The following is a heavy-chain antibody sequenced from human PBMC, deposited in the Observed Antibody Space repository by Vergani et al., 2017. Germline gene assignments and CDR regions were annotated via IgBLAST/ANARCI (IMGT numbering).Heavy chain of an antibody. D-gene: IGHD3-22*01. V-gene: IGHV3-9*01. Sequence: VQLVESGGGVVQPGTSLRLSCVVSGFTFDDYAMHWVRQAPGKGLEWVSGISWNSGSIGYADSVKGRFTISRDNAKNSLYLQMNSLRAEDTAVYYCARLSYDTTPYLQGGYDCWGQGTLVSVSS. CDR1: GFTFDDYA. CDR3: ARLSYDTTPYLQGGYDC. CDR2: ISWNSGSI. J-gene: IGHJ4*02.